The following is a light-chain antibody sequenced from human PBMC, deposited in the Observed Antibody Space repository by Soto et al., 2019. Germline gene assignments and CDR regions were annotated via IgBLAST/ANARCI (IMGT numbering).Light chain of an antibody. CDR3: QHRSNWPRGT. V-gene: IGKV3-11*01. CDR2: DIS. J-gene: IGKJ1*01. CDR1: QSVGNY. Sequence: DIVWTQSPATLSLSPGERATLSCRASQSVGNYLAWYQQKPGQAPRLLIHDISNRASGIPARFSGSGSGTDFTLTISSLETEDFAVYYCQHRSNWPRGTFGQGTKVDIK.